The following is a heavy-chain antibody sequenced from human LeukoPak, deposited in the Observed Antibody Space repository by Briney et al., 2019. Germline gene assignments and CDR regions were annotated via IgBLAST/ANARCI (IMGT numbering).Heavy chain of an antibody. D-gene: IGHD6-6*01. V-gene: IGHV4-34*01. CDR2: INHSGST. J-gene: IGHJ5*02. CDR1: GGTFSGYY. CDR3: ARGHGSWGSSSSGWFDP. Sequence: SETLSLTCAVYGGTFSGYYWSWIRQPPGKGLEWIGEINHSGSTNYNTSLESRVTISVDTSKNQFSLELSSVTAADTAVYYCARGHGSWGSSSSGWFDPWGQGTLVTVSS.